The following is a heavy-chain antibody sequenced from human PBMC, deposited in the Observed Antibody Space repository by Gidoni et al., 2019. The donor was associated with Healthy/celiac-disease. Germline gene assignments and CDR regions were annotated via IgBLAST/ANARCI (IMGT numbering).Heavy chain of an antibody. J-gene: IGHJ4*02. CDR2: ISSSSSYI. V-gene: IGHV3-21*01. D-gene: IGHD5-12*01. CDR3: ATTPGYSGYDRLYYFDY. CDR1: GFTFSSYS. Sequence: VQLVESGGGLVKPGGSLRLSCAASGFTFSSYSMNWVRQAPGKGLEWVSSISSSSSYIYYADSVKGRFTISRDNAKNSLYLQMNSLRAEDTAVYYCATTPGYSGYDRLYYFDYWGQGTLVTVSS.